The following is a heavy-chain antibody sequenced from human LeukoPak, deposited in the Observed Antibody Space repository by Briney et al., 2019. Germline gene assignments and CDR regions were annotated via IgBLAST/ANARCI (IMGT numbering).Heavy chain of an antibody. CDR2: IYYSGST. V-gene: IGHV4-39*07. CDR1: GGSISSSSYY. CDR3: ARGSRIKYSYGPVLDY. D-gene: IGHD5-18*01. J-gene: IGHJ4*02. Sequence: SETLSLTCTVSGGSISSSSYYWGWIRQPPGKGLEWIGSIYYSGSTYYNPSLKSRVTISVDTSKNQFSLKLSSVTAADTAVYYCARGSRIKYSYGPVLDYWGQGTLVTVSS.